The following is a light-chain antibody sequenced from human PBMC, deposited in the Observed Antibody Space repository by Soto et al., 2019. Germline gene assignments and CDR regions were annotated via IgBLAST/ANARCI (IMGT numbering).Light chain of an antibody. Sequence: QLVLTQSSSASASLGSSVKLTCTLSSGHSGYIIAWHQQQPGKAPRYLMKLEGSGSYNKGSGVPDRFSGSSSGADRYLTISNHQSEDEADYYCETWDSNTRVFGGGTKLTVL. CDR2: LEGSGSY. CDR1: SGHSGYI. V-gene: IGLV4-60*03. CDR3: ETWDSNTRV. J-gene: IGLJ2*01.